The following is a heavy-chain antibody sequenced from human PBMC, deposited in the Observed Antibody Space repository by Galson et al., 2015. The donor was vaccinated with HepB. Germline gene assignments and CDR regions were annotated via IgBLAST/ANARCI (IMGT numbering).Heavy chain of an antibody. V-gene: IGHV1-18*01. D-gene: IGHD6-19*01. CDR2: ISAYNGNT. CDR3: ARDAPRSGGWIMLDYYGMDV. CDR1: GYTFTSYG. J-gene: IGHJ6*02. Sequence: SVKASCKASGYTFTSYGISWVRQAPGQGLEWMGWISAYNGNTNYAQKLQGRVTMTTDTSTSTAYMELRSLRSDDTAVYYCARDAPRSGGWIMLDYYGMDVWGQGTTVTVSS.